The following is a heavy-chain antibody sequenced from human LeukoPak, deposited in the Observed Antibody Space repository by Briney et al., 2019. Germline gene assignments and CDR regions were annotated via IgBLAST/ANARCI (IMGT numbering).Heavy chain of an antibody. J-gene: IGHJ4*02. Sequence: PSGTLSLTCAVSGGSITSVNFWSWVRQPPGKGLEWVGEMYLSRTTTCNPSLRGRATISLDRSKNQVSLRLSSVTAADTALYYCAGLVGRYSNGRYYYFDYWGQGILVTVSS. V-gene: IGHV4-4*02. D-gene: IGHD6-19*01. CDR2: MYLSRTT. CDR3: AGLVGRYSNGRYYYFDY. CDR1: GGSITSVNF.